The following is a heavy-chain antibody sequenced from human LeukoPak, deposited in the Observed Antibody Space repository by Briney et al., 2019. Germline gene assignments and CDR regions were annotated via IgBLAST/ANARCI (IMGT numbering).Heavy chain of an antibody. D-gene: IGHD3-22*01. CDR1: GYTFITYG. CDR2: INPYNGNT. Sequence: ASVKVSCKASGYTFITYGINWVRQAPGQGPEWMGWINPYNGNTKYAQKFQGRVTMTTDTSTSTSYIELRSLRSDDTAVYYCARLGSRGYFAIDYWGQGTLVTVAS. V-gene: IGHV1-18*01. CDR3: ARLGSRGYFAIDY. J-gene: IGHJ4*02.